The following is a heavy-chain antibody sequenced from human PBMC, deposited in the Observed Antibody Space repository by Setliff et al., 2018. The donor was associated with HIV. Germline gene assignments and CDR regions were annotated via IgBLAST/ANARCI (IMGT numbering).Heavy chain of an antibody. J-gene: IGHJ5*02. CDR2: IIPIFGTA. CDR1: GGTFSSYA. D-gene: IGHD4-17*01. CDR3: ARGRTTVVTPAWFDP. V-gene: IGHV1-69*13. Sequence: GASVQVSCKASGGTFSSYAISWVRQAPGQGLEWMGGIIPIFGTANYAQKFQGRVTITADESTSTAYMELSSLRSEDTAVYYCARGRTTVVTPAWFDPWGQGTLVTVSS.